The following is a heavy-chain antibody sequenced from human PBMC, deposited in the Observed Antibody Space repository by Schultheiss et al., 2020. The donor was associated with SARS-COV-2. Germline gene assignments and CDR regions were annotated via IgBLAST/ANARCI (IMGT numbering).Heavy chain of an antibody. CDR1: GFTFSSYG. CDR2: ISYDGSNK. J-gene: IGHJ5*02. CDR3: TTAPPYCGGDCYYWFDP. V-gene: IGHV3-33*05. D-gene: IGHD2-21*01. Sequence: GGSLRLSCAASGFTFSSYGMHWVRQAPGKGLEWVAVISYDGSNKYYADSVKGRFTISRDNSKNTLYLQMNSLKTEDTAVYYCTTAPPYCGGDCYYWFDPWGQGTLVTGSS.